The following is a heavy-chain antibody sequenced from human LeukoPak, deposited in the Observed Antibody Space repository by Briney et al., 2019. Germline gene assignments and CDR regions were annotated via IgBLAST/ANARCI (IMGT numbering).Heavy chain of an antibody. CDR2: IRYDGGNK. D-gene: IGHD4-17*01. J-gene: IGHJ4*02. CDR1: GFTFSDHA. CDR3: AKEIWPTVTIPGWTYFDY. V-gene: IGHV3-30*02. Sequence: PGGSLRLSCAATGFTFSDHAVHWVRQAPGKGLEWVAFIRYDGGNKYYADSVKGRFTISRDNSKNTLYLQMNSLRAEDAAVYYCAKEIWPTVTIPGWTYFDYWGRGTLVTVSS.